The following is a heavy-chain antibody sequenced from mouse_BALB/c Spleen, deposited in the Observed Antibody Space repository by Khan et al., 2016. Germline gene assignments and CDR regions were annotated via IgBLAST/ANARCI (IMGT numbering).Heavy chain of an antibody. CDR3: ARAYHYAMDY. Sequence: EVELVESGGGLVQPGGSLKLSCAASGFTFSNYGMSWVRQTPDKRLELVATINSNGGSTYYPDSVKGRFTISRDTAKNTLYLQMSSLKAEDTAMYYCARAYHYAMDYWGQGTSVTVSS. D-gene: IGHD2-10*01. CDR1: GFTFSNYG. V-gene: IGHV5-6-3*01. CDR2: INSNGGST. J-gene: IGHJ4*01.